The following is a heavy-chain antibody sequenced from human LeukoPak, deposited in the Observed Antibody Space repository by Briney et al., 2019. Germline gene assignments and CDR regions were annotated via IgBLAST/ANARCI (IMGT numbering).Heavy chain of an antibody. D-gene: IGHD5-18*01. J-gene: IGHJ3*02. Sequence: PGGSLRLSCAASGFTFSSYAMHWVRQAPGKGLEWVAVISYDGSNKYYADSVKGRFTISRDNSKNTLYLQMNSLRAEDTAVYYCASWMAWDWSLIGYSYGSSPPNDAFDIWGQGTMVTVSS. V-gene: IGHV3-30-3*01. CDR3: ASWMAWDWSLIGYSYGSSPPNDAFDI. CDR1: GFTFSSYA. CDR2: ISYDGSNK.